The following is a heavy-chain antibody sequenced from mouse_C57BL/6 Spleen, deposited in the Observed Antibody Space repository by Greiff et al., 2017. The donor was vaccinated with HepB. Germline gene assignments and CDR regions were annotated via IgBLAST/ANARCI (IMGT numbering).Heavy chain of an antibody. CDR2: ISDGGSYT. V-gene: IGHV5-4*01. CDR3: ARDTDYYGSSYDAMDY. CDR1: GFTFSSYA. J-gene: IGHJ4*01. Sequence: DVKLVESGGGLVKPGGSLKLSCAASGFTFSSYAMSWVRQTPEKRLEWVATISDGGSYTYYPDNVKGRFTISRDNAKNNLYLQMSHLKSEDTAMYYCARDTDYYGSSYDAMDYWGQGTSVTVSS. D-gene: IGHD1-1*01.